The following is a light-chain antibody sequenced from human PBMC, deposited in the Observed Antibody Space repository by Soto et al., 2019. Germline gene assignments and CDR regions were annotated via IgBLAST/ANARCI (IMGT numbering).Light chain of an antibody. CDR1: SSDVGGYNY. CDR3: SSYTGSSTPV. Sequence: QSALTQPASVSGSPGQSITISCTGTSSDVGGYNYVSWYQHHPGKAPKLMIYEVSNRPSGVSNRVSGSKSGNTASLTISGLQAEDEADYYCSSYTGSSTPVFGGGTKVTVL. CDR2: EVS. J-gene: IGLJ3*02. V-gene: IGLV2-14*01.